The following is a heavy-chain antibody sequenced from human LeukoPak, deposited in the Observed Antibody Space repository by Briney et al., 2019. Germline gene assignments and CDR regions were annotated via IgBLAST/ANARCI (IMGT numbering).Heavy chain of an antibody. CDR3: ARDIGFGEFNCFDP. CDR1: GFTFSSYE. CDR2: ISSSGSTI. J-gene: IGHJ5*02. D-gene: IGHD3-10*01. V-gene: IGHV3-48*03. Sequence: PGGSLRLSCAASGFTFSSYEMNWVRQAPGKGLEWASYISSSGSTIYYADSVKGRFTISRDNAKNSLYLQMNSLRAEDTAVYYCARDIGFGEFNCFDPWGQGTLVTVSS.